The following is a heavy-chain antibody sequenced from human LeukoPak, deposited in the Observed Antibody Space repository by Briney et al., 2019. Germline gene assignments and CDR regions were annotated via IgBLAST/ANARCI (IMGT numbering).Heavy chain of an antibody. CDR3: ARVGNYYDNSGFSSHAFDF. CDR2: ISSSAGSYTT. J-gene: IGHJ3*01. CDR1: GFTFSDHY. D-gene: IGHD3-22*01. V-gene: IGHV3-72*01. Sequence: GGSLRLSCAASGFTFSDHYMDWVRQAPGKGLQWVARISSSAGSYTTQYAPSVKDRFTISRDDTENSLFLQMNSLNTEDTAVYFCARVGNYYDNSGFSSHAFDFWGQGTMVTVAS.